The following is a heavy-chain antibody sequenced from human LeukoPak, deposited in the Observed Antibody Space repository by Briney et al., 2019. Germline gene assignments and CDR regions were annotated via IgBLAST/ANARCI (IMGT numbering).Heavy chain of an antibody. D-gene: IGHD6-19*01. CDR1: GGSISSYY. CDR3: ARDPDSSGWYGGSWFDP. CDR2: IYYSGST. Sequence: PSETLSLTCTVSGGSISSYYWSWIRQPPGKGQEWIGYIYYSGSTNYNPSLKSRVTISVDTSKNQFSLKLSSVTAADTAVYYCARDPDSSGWYGGSWFDPWGQGTLVTVSS. J-gene: IGHJ5*02. V-gene: IGHV4-59*01.